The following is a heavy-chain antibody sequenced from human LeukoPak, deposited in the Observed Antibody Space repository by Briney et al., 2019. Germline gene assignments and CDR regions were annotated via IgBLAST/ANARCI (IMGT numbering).Heavy chain of an antibody. V-gene: IGHV4-39*01. J-gene: IGHJ4*02. CDR3: ARHLQQQLVGFDY. Sequence: SETLSLPCTVSGGSISSSSYYWGWIRQPPGKGLEWIGSIYYSGSTYYNPSLKSRVTISVDTSKNQFSLKLSSVTAADTAVYYCARHLQQQLVGFDYWGRGTLVTVSS. CDR1: GGSISSSSYY. CDR2: IYYSGST. D-gene: IGHD6-13*01.